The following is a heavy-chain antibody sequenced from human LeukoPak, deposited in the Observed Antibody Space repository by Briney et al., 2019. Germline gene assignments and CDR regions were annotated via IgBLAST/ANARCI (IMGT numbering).Heavy chain of an antibody. V-gene: IGHV3-30-3*01. CDR2: ISYDGSNK. CDR3: ASGYSGYIYGDY. J-gene: IGHJ4*02. CDR1: GFTFSSYA. Sequence: GGSPRLSCAASGFTFSSYAMHWVRQAPGKGLEWVAVISYDGSNKYYADSVKGRFTISRDNSKNTLYLQMNSLRAEDTAVYYCASGYSGYIYGDYWGQGTLVTVSS. D-gene: IGHD5-12*01.